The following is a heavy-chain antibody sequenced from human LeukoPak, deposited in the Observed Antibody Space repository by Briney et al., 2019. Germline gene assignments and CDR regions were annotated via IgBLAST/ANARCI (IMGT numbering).Heavy chain of an antibody. Sequence: PGGSLRLSCAASGFTLSNYEMNWLRQAPGKGLEWVSYISSSGSLIYADSVKGRFTISRDNAKNSLYLQMNSLRAEDTAVYYCAREQSSSGYYPLDYWGQGTLVTVSS. D-gene: IGHD3-22*01. CDR2: ISSSGSLI. V-gene: IGHV3-48*03. CDR3: AREQSSSGYYPLDY. CDR1: GFTLSNYE. J-gene: IGHJ4*02.